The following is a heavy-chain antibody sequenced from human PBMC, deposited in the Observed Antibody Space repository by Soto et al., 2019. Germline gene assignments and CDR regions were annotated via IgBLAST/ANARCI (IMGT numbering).Heavy chain of an antibody. J-gene: IGHJ4*02. Sequence: ASVKVSCKASGYTFTGYYMHWVRQAPGQGLEWMGWINPNSGGTNYAQKFQGRVTMTRDTSISTAYMELSRLRSDDTAVYYCARDVENWGTFVPLYYFDYWGQGTLVTVSS. D-gene: IGHD7-27*01. CDR2: INPNSGGT. CDR1: GYTFTGYY. V-gene: IGHV1-2*02. CDR3: ARDVENWGTFVPLYYFDY.